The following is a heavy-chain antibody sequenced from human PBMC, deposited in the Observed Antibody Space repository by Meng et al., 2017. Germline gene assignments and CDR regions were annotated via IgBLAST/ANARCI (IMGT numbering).Heavy chain of an antibody. D-gene: IGHD2-15*01. J-gene: IGHJ5*02. CDR2: INTNTGNP. CDR1: GYTFTSYA. CDR3: ARLVAGTFGQLFDP. V-gene: IGHV7-4-1*02. Sequence: HVPLVQSGSELKKPGATVKVSCKASGYTFTSYAMNWVRQAPGQGLEWMGWINTNTGNPTYAQGFTGRFVFSLDTSVSTAYLQISSLKAEDTAVYYCARLVAGTFGQLFDPWGQGTLVTVAS.